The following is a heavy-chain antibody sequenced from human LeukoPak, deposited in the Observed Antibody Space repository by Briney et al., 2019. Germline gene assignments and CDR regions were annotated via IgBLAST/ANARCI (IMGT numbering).Heavy chain of an antibody. J-gene: IGHJ4*02. CDR2: IYYSGST. CDR1: GGSISSYY. CDR3: ARDRLWSGLDX. Sequence: PSETLSLTCTVSGGSISSYYWSWIRQPPGKGLEWIGYIYYSGSTNYNPSLKSRVTISVDTSKNQFSLKLSSVTAADTAVYYCARDRLWSGLDXWGQGTLVTVSS. V-gene: IGHV4-59*01. D-gene: IGHD3-3*01.